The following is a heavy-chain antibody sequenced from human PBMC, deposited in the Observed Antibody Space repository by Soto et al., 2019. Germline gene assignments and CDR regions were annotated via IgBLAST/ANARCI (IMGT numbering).Heavy chain of an antibody. J-gene: IGHJ4*02. D-gene: IGHD3-22*01. CDR3: ARDRADYDSSGYYYYFDY. Sequence: KPGGSLRLSCAASGFTFSSYSTNWVRQAPGKGLEWVSSISSSSSYIYYADSVKGRFTISRDNAKNSLYLQMNSLRAEDTAVYYCARDRADYDSSGYYYYFDYWGQGTLVTVSS. CDR2: ISSSSSYI. CDR1: GFTFSSYS. V-gene: IGHV3-21*01.